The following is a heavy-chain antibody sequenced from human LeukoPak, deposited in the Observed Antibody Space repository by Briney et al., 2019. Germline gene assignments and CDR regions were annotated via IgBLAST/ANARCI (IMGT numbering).Heavy chain of an antibody. CDR3: AKGMRSGYYYYGMDV. CDR1: GFTFSSYG. J-gene: IGHJ6*02. D-gene: IGHD2-8*01. CDR2: ISYDGSNK. V-gene: IGHV3-30*18. Sequence: QTGGSLRLSCAASGFTFSSYGMHWVRQAPGKGLEWVAVISYDGSNKYYADSVKGRFTISRDNSKNTLYLQMNSLRAEDTAVYYCAKGMRSGYYYYGMDVWGQGTTVTVSS.